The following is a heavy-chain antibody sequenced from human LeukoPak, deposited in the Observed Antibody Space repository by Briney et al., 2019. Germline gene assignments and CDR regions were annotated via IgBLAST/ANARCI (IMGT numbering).Heavy chain of an antibody. CDR3: ERGTGY. Sequence: PGGSLRLSCSVSGFTFSTYVMHWVRQAPGKGLEYVSAISSNGDNTYYADPVKGRFTISRDNSKNTLYLQMSSLRADDTAVYYCERGTGYWGQGTLVTVSS. J-gene: IGHJ4*02. CDR1: GFTFSTYV. V-gene: IGHV3-64D*06. CDR2: ISSNGDNT.